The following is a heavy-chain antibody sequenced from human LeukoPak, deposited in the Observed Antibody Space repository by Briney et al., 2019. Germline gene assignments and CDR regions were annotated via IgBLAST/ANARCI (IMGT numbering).Heavy chain of an antibody. J-gene: IGHJ4*02. CDR2: ISYDGSNK. CDR1: GFTFSSYG. Sequence: GRSLRLSCAASGFTFSSYGMHWVRQAPGKGLEWVSVISYDGSNKYYADSVKGRFTISRDNSKNTLYLQMNSLRAEDTAVYYCARDKGYFDWLLLVYWGQGTLVTVSS. D-gene: IGHD3-9*01. CDR3: ARDKGYFDWLLLVY. V-gene: IGHV3-30*03.